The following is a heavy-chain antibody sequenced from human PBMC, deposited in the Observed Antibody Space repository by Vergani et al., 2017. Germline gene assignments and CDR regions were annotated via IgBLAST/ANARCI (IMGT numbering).Heavy chain of an antibody. CDR3: ARDQDLYCRSTTACHNWFHP. V-gene: IGHV4-59*01. Sequence: QVQLPESGPGLVKPSETLSLTCTVPGAALKDFYWSWFRQPPGKGLEWIGYVYYTGSTTYNPSHKSRVTISVDTSNNQFTLRMTSLTAADTAIYYCARDQDLYCRSTTACHNWFHPWGRGSLVTVSS. CDR1: GAALKDFY. D-gene: IGHD2/OR15-2a*01. CDR2: VYYTGST. J-gene: IGHJ5*02.